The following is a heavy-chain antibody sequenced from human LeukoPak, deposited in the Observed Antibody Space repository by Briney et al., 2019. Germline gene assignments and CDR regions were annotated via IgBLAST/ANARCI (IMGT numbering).Heavy chain of an antibody. J-gene: IGHJ6*03. CDR3: ARALFDDSYYYYMDV. D-gene: IGHD2-21*01. Sequence: SETLSLTCTVSGGSISSSSYYWGWIRQPPGKGLEWIGSIYYSGSTYYNPSLKSRVAISVDTSKNQFSLKLSSVTAADTAVYFCARALFDDSYYYYMDVWGKGTTVTISS. CDR2: IYYSGST. V-gene: IGHV4-39*07. CDR1: GGSISSSSYY.